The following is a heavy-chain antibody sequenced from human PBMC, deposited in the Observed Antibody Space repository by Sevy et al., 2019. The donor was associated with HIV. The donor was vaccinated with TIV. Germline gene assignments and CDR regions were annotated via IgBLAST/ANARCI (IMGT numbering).Heavy chain of an antibody. Sequence: GGSLRLSCAASGFTFSSYWMHWVRQAPGKGLVWVSCINGEGSSTTYADSVKGRFTISRDNAKNTLYLQMNSLRAEDTAVYYCARARGITGTTGFDYWGQGTLVTVSS. CDR3: ARARGITGTTGFDY. J-gene: IGHJ4*02. CDR2: INGEGSST. CDR1: GFTFSSYW. V-gene: IGHV3-74*01. D-gene: IGHD1-20*01.